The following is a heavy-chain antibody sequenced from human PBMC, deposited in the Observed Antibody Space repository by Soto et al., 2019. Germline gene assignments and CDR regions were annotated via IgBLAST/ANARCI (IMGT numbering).Heavy chain of an antibody. D-gene: IGHD4-17*01. CDR2: LYDVDGT. CDR3: ATRHLREHAYDI. CDR1: GFTVSGQKY. J-gene: IGHJ3*02. Sequence: DVQLVESGGGLIQPGGSLRLSCAASGFTVSGQKYLAWVRQAPGKGLEWVSALYDVDGTYYADSVKGRFTTSGDSSKTIVYLQMNSLRPDDTAVDYCATRHLREHAYDIWGQGTAVTVSS. V-gene: IGHV3-53*01.